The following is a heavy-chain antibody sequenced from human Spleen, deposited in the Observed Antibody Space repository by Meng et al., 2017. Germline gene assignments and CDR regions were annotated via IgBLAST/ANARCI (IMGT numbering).Heavy chain of an antibody. V-gene: IGHV3-20*04. J-gene: IGHJ4*02. CDR3: VRGRDGFLD. CDR1: GFTFDDYG. Sequence: ETLSLTCAASGFTFDDYGMSWVRQAPGKGLEWVSGINWNGGTTAYADSVKGRFTISRDNAENFLYLQMNSLRADDTALYYCVRGRDGFLDWGQGTLVTVSS. CDR2: INWNGGTT. D-gene: IGHD5-24*01.